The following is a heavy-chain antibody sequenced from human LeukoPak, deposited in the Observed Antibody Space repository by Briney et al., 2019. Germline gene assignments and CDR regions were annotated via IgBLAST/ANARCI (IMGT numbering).Heavy chain of an antibody. Sequence: GGSLRLSCAASGFTFSGYWMSWVRQAPGKGLEWVANIKQDGSEKYYVDSVKGRFTISRDNAKNSLYLQMNSLRAEDTAVYYCARDWGYSYGPLDAFDIWGQGTMVTVSS. D-gene: IGHD5-18*01. V-gene: IGHV3-7*03. J-gene: IGHJ3*02. CDR1: GFTFSGYW. CDR2: IKQDGSEK. CDR3: ARDWGYSYGPLDAFDI.